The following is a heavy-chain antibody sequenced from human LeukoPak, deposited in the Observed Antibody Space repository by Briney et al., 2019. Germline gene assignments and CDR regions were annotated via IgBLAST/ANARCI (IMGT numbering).Heavy chain of an antibody. Sequence: GGSLRLSCTASEFTFSNYIMSWVRQAPGKGLEWVSFISSSRSYIYYGDSMKGRFTISRDNAKNSLYLQMNSLRAEDTAVYYCARSNYYDSRSWGFDIWGQGTMVTVSS. CDR3: ARSNYYDSRSWGFDI. CDR1: EFTFSNYI. CDR2: ISSSRSYI. D-gene: IGHD3-22*01. J-gene: IGHJ3*02. V-gene: IGHV3-21*01.